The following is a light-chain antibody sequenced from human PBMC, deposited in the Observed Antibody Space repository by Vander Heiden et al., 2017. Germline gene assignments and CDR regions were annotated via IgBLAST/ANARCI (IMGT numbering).Light chain of an antibody. CDR2: RNN. CDR1: SSNIGSNY. CDR3: AAWDDSRGV. V-gene: IGLV1-47*01. J-gene: IGLJ3*02. Sequence: QSVLTQPPSASGTPGQRVTISFSGSSSNIGSNYVYWYQQLPGTAPKLLIYRNNQRPSGVPDRFSGSKSGTSASLAISGLRSEDEADYYCAAWDDSRGVFGGGTKLTVL.